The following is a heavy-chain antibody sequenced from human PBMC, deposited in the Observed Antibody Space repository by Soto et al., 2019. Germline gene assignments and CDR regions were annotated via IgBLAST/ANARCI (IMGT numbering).Heavy chain of an antibody. Sequence: EVQLVESGGGLVKPGGSLRLSCAASGFTFSSYSMNWVRQAPGKGLEWVSSISSSSSYIYYADSVKDRFTISRDNAKNSLYLQMNSLRAEDTAVYYCARVVVVPAAGIDYWGQGTLVTVSS. D-gene: IGHD2-2*01. CDR3: ARVVVVPAAGIDY. V-gene: IGHV3-21*01. CDR2: ISSSSSYI. J-gene: IGHJ4*02. CDR1: GFTFSSYS.